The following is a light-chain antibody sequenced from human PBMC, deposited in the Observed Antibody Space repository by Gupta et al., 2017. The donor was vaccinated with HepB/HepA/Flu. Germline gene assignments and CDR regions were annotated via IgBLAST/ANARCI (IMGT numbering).Light chain of an antibody. Sequence: QSVLTQPPSASGTPGQRVTISCSGSSSNIGINSVYWYQQLPGTAPKLLIHRNNQRPSGVPDRFSGSKSGTSASLAIXGXRSEDEXDYYCATWDGSLSAWVFGGGTKLTVL. CDR2: RNN. CDR3: ATWDGSLSAWV. CDR1: SSNIGINS. V-gene: IGLV1-47*01. J-gene: IGLJ3*02.